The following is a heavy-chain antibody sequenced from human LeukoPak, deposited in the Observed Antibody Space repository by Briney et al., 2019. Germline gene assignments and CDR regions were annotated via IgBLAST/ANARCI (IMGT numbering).Heavy chain of an antibody. J-gene: IGHJ4*02. V-gene: IGHV4-39*07. D-gene: IGHD2-2*01. CDR3: ARDRGYYSSNGCEPFFDY. CDR1: GGSISSSSYC. Sequence: SETLSLTCTVSGGSISSSSYCWGWIRQPPGKGLEWIGSIYYSGSTNYNPSLKSRVTISVDTSKNQFSLKLSSVTAADTAVYYCARDRGYYSSNGCEPFFDYWGQGTLVTVSS. CDR2: IYYSGST.